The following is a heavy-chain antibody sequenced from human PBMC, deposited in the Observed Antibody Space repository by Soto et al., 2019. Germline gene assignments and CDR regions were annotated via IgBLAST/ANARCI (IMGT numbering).Heavy chain of an antibody. V-gene: IGHV4-59*01. CDR1: GGSISSYY. CDR2: IYYSGST. J-gene: IGHJ6*02. Sequence: SETLSLTCTVSGGSISSYYWILIRQPPGKGLEWIGYIYYSGSTNYNPSLKSRVTISVDTSKNQFSLKLSSVTAADTAVYYCARMGYYYYGMDVWGQGTTVTVSS. CDR3: ARMGYYYYGMDV.